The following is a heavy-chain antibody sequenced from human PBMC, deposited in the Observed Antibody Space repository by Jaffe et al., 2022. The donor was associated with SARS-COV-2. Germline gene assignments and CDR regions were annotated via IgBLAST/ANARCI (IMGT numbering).Heavy chain of an antibody. J-gene: IGHJ6*02. CDR1: GGSISSYY. CDR3: ARDSRLYYYDSSALYYYYGMDV. D-gene: IGHD3-22*01. V-gene: IGHV4-59*01. CDR2: IYYSGST. Sequence: QVQLQESGPGLVKPSETLSLTCTVSGGSISSYYWSWIRQPPGKGLEWIGYIYYSGSTNYNPSLKSRVTISVDTSKNQFSLKLSSVTAADTAVYYCARDSRLYYYDSSALYYYYGMDVWGQGTTVTVSS.